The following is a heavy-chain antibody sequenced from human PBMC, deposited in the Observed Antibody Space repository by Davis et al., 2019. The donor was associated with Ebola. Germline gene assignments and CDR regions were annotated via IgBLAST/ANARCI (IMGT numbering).Heavy chain of an antibody. CDR3: AKGQIAAAPEACIDY. J-gene: IGHJ4*02. CDR2: ISGSDGST. D-gene: IGHD6-13*01. Sequence: GESLKISCAASGFTFSSYAMSWVRQAPGKGLEWVSAISGSDGSTYYADSVKGRFTISRDNSKNTLYLQMNSLRAEDTAVYYCAKGQIAAAPEACIDYWGQGTLVTVSS. V-gene: IGHV3-23*01. CDR1: GFTFSSYA.